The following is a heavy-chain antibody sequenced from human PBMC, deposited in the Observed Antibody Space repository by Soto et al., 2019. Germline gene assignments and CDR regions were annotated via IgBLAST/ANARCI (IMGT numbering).Heavy chain of an antibody. CDR1: GGSISGYY. CDR3: ARVRLIRPKNSPFDY. D-gene: IGHD6-25*01. CDR2: IYYSGST. V-gene: IGHV4-59*01. Sequence: PSETLSLTCTVSGGSISGYYWSWIRQPPGKGLEWIGYIYYSGSTNYNPSLKSRVTISVDTSKNQFSLKLSSVTAADTAVYYCARVRLIRPKNSPFDYWGQGTLVTVSS. J-gene: IGHJ4*02.